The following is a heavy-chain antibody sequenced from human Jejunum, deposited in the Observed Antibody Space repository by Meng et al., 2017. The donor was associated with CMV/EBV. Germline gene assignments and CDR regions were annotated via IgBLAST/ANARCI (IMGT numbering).Heavy chain of an antibody. D-gene: IGHD2-2*01. CDR3: AKARDSSRYCSGTSCPIDC. J-gene: IGHJ4*02. Sequence: YAMYWARQAPGQGLQWVSGISASGGTSYYADSVKGRFTISRDNSKDTLYLEMNSLRAEDTAIYYCAKARDSSRYCSGTSCPIDCWGQGTLVTVS. CDR1: YA. V-gene: IGHV3-23*01. CDR2: ISASGGTS.